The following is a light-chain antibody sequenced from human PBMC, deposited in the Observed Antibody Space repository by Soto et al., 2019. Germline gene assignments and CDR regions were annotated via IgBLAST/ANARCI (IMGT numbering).Light chain of an antibody. V-gene: IGLV1-44*01. CDR2: RHD. Sequence: QSVLIQPPSVSGTPGQKVTISCSGSSSNIGKNFVFWYQQVPGTTPRLLIYRHDQRPSGVPDRFSGSKSGTSASLAISGLQSEDEAGYYCAAWDDSLNGVVFGGGTKLTVL. CDR3: AAWDDSLNGVV. J-gene: IGLJ2*01. CDR1: SSNIGKNF.